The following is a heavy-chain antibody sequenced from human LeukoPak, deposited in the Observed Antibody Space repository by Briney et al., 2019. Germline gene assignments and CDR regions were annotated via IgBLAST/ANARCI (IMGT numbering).Heavy chain of an antibody. CDR2: IIPIFGTA. V-gene: IGHV1-69*05. J-gene: IGHJ4*02. CDR3: ARGRSSLTWDEDY. D-gene: IGHD6-13*01. CDR1: GGTFSSYA. Sequence: ASVKVSCKASGGTFSSYAISWVRQAPGQGLEWMGGIIPIFGTANYAQKFQGRVTITTDESTSTAYVELSSLRSEDTAVYYCARGRSSLTWDEDYWGQGTLVTVSS.